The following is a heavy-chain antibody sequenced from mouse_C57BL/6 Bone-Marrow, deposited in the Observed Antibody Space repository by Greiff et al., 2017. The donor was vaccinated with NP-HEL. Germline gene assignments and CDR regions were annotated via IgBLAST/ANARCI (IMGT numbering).Heavy chain of an antibody. J-gene: IGHJ1*03. V-gene: IGHV1-82*01. CDR2: IYPGDGDT. CDR3: ASPIYYGNHYWYFDV. Sequence: QVQLQESGPGLVKPGASVKISCKASGYAFSSSWMNWVKQRPGKGLEWIGRIYPGDGDTNYNGKFKGKATLTADKSSSTAYMQLSSLTSEDSAVYFCASPIYYGNHYWYFDVWGTGTTVTVSS. CDR1: GYAFSSSW. D-gene: IGHD2-1*01.